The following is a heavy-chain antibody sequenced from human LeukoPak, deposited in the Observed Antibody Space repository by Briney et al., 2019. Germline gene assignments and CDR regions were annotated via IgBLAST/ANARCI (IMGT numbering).Heavy chain of an antibody. D-gene: IGHD1-26*01. CDR1: GGTFSSYA. Sequence: ASVKVSCKASGGTFSSYAISWVRQAPGQGHEWMGGIIPIFGTANYAQKFQGRVTITADESTSTAYMELSSLRSEDTAVYYCARGPVGATHPIPFDYWGQGTLVTVSS. CDR3: ARGPVGATHPIPFDY. V-gene: IGHV1-69*01. CDR2: IIPIFGTA. J-gene: IGHJ4*02.